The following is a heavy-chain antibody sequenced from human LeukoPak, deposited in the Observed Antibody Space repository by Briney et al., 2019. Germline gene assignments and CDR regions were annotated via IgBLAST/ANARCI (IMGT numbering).Heavy chain of an antibody. Sequence: PGRSLRLSCAASGFTFSSYAMHWVRQAPGKGLEWVAIIAYDGTTKYYADSVKGRFTISRDNSKNTLYLQMNSLRVEDTAVYYCAKVGVLYGDNENDYYGVDVWGQGSTVTVSS. CDR3: AKVGVLYGDNENDYYGVDV. CDR2: IAYDGTTK. D-gene: IGHD4-17*01. V-gene: IGHV3-30*18. CDR1: GFTFSSYA. J-gene: IGHJ6*02.